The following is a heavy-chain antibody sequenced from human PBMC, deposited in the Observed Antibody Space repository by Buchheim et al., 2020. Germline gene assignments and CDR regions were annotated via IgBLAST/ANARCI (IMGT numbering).Heavy chain of an antibody. J-gene: IGHJ5*02. CDR1: GGSISSSSYY. Sequence: QLQLQESGPGLVKPSETLSLTCTVSGGSISSSSYYWGWIRQPPGKGLEWIGSIYYSGSPYYNPSLKSRVTISVDTSKNQFSLKLSSVTAADTAVYYCARPVTIFGVVTTASWFDPWGQGTL. D-gene: IGHD3-3*01. CDR2: IYYSGSP. CDR3: ARPVTIFGVVTTASWFDP. V-gene: IGHV4-39*01.